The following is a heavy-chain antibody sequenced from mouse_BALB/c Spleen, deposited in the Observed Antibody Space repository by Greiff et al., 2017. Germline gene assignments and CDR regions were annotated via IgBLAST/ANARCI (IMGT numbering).Heavy chain of an antibody. Sequence: VNVVESGPGLVAPSQSLSITCTVSGFSLTSYDISWIRQPPGKGLEWLGVIWTGGGTNYNSAFMSRLSISKDNSKSQVFLKMNSLQTDDTAIYYCVRDDYDAFAYWGQGTLVTVSA. D-gene: IGHD2-4*01. CDR2: IWTGGGT. CDR1: GFSLTSYD. J-gene: IGHJ3*01. V-gene: IGHV2-9-2*01. CDR3: VRDDYDAFAY.